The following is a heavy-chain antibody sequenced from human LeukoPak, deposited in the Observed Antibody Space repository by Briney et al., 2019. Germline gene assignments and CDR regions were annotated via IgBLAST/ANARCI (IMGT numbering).Heavy chain of an antibody. Sequence: GGSLRLSCAASGFTFSSYWMSWVRQAPGKGLEWVAVISYDGSNKYYADSEKGRFTISRDNSKNTLYLQMNSLRAEDTAVYYCAKGYGQQLVNNWFDPWGQGTLVTVSS. V-gene: IGHV3-30*18. CDR2: ISYDGSNK. CDR1: GFTFSSYW. CDR3: AKGYGQQLVNNWFDP. J-gene: IGHJ5*02. D-gene: IGHD6-13*01.